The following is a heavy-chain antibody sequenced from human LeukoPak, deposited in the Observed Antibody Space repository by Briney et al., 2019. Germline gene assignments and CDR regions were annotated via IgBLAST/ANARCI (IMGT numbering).Heavy chain of an antibody. CDR3: AKRIGYSGYYFDY. CDR1: GFTFSSYA. CDR2: ISGSGGST. J-gene: IGHJ4*02. V-gene: IGHV3-23*01. D-gene: IGHD5-12*01. Sequence: PGGSLRLSCAASGFTFSSYAMGWVRQAPGKGLEWVSAISGSGGSTYYADSVKGRFTISRDNSKNTLYLQMNSLRAEDTAVYYCAKRIGYSGYYFDYWGQGTLVTVSS.